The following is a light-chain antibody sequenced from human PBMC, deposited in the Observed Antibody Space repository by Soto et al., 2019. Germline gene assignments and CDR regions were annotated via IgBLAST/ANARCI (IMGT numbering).Light chain of an antibody. CDR1: SGSIVSNS. CDR2: ENN. J-gene: IGLJ2*01. CDR3: QSYDRSIVV. V-gene: IGLV6-57*04. Sequence: NFMLTQPHSVSESPGKTVSLSCTRNSGSIVSNSVQWYQQRPGSAPATVSHENNQRPSVVPDRFSGSIDRSSNSASLTLSGLKTEDEADDYCQSYDRSIVVFGGGTKLTVL.